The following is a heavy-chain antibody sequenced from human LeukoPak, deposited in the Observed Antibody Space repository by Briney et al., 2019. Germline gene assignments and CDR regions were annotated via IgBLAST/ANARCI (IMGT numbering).Heavy chain of an antibody. CDR1: GYTFTSNY. Sequence: ASVKVSCKASGYTFTSNYIHWVRQAPGQGLEWMGWISAYNGNTNYAQKLQGRVTMTTDTSTSTAYMELRSLRSDDTAVYYCARDFSRVQWLPSYYYYGMDVWGQGTTVTVSS. CDR2: ISAYNGNT. D-gene: IGHD6-19*01. V-gene: IGHV1-18*04. J-gene: IGHJ6*02. CDR3: ARDFSRVQWLPSYYYYGMDV.